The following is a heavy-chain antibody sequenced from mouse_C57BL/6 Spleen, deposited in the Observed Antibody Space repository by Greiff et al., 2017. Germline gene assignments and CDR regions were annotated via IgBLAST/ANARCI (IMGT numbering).Heavy chain of an antibody. CDR2: ISSGGSYT. CDR1: GFTFSSYG. J-gene: IGHJ2*01. V-gene: IGHV5-6*02. CDR3: ARLYGNYLDY. Sequence: DVMLVESGGDLVKPGGSLKLSCAASGFTFSSYGMSWVRQTPDKRLEWVATISSGGSYTYYPDSVKGRFTISRDNAKNTLYLQMSSLKSEDTAMYYCARLYGNYLDYWGQGTTLTVSS. D-gene: IGHD2-1*01.